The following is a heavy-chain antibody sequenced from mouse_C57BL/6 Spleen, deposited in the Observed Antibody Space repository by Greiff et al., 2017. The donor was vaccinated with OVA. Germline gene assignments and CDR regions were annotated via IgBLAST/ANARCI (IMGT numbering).Heavy chain of an antibody. CDR2: INPNNGGT. Sequence: EVQLQQSGPELVKPGASVKISCKASGYTFTDYYLNWVKQSHGKSLEWIGDINPNNGGTSYNQKFKGTATLTVDKSSSTAYMELRSLTSEDSAVYYCAMGYYGSSYWGQGTTLTVSS. V-gene: IGHV1-26*01. CDR3: AMGYYGSSY. D-gene: IGHD1-1*01. J-gene: IGHJ2*01. CDR1: GYTFTDYY.